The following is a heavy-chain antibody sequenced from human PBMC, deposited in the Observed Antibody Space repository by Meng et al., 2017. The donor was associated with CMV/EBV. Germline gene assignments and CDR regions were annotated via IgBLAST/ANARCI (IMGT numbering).Heavy chain of an antibody. CDR1: GFTFNNYS. CDR3: ARDRIDCGRTGCPSGSLTYFDN. V-gene: IGHV3-30*04. Sequence: GESLKISCAASGFTFNNYSMHWVRQAPGKGPEWLAVISFDGTNIYYADSVKGGFTISRDNSKNMLYLEVISLTVDDSAVYYCARDRIDCGRTGCPSGSLTYFDNWGQGTLVTVSS. J-gene: IGHJ4*02. D-gene: IGHD2-2*01. CDR2: ISFDGTNI.